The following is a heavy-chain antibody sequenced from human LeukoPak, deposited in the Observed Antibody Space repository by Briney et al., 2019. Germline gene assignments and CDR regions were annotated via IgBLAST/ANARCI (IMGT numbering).Heavy chain of an antibody. CDR2: ISSSSSYI. D-gene: IGHD2-2*01. Sequence: GGSLRLSCAAPGFTFSSYSMNWVRQAPGKGLEWVSSISSSSSYIYYAASVKGRFTISRDNAKNSLYLQMNSLRAEDTAVYYCASDWGYHRFQHWGQGTLVTVSS. V-gene: IGHV3-21*01. CDR1: GFTFSSYS. CDR3: ASDWGYHRFQH. J-gene: IGHJ1*01.